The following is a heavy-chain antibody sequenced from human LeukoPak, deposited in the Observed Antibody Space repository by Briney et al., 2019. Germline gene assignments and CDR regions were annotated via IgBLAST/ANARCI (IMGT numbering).Heavy chain of an antibody. Sequence: ASVKVSCKASGGTFSSYAISWVRQAPGQGLEWMGWINPNSGGTNYAQKFQGRVTMTRDTSISTAYMELSRLRSDDTAVYYCARDFLTGTTGDYYYYYGMDVWGQGTTVTVSS. V-gene: IGHV1-2*02. CDR2: INPNSGGT. CDR3: ARDFLTGTTGDYYYYYGMDV. D-gene: IGHD1-20*01. CDR1: GGTFSSYA. J-gene: IGHJ6*02.